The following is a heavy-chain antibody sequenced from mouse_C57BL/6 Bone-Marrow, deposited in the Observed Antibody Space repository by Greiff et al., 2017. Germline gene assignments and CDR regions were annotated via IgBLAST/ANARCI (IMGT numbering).Heavy chain of an antibody. Sequence: VKLMESGAELVRPGASVTLSCKASGYTFTDYEMHWVKQTPVHGLEWIGAIDPETGGTAYNQKFKGKAILTADKSSSTAYMELRSLTSEDSAVYYCTRGEVASSYWYFDVWGTGTTVTVSS. V-gene: IGHV1-15*01. CDR3: TRGEVASSYWYFDV. D-gene: IGHD1-1*01. J-gene: IGHJ1*03. CDR2: IDPETGGT. CDR1: GYTFTDYE.